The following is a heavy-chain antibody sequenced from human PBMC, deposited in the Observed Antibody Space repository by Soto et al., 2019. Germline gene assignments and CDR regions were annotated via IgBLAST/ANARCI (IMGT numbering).Heavy chain of an antibody. D-gene: IGHD2-2*01. CDR2: IYYSGST. CDR3: ASGSTSPFDY. V-gene: IGHV4-31*03. Sequence: SETLSLTCTVSGGSISSGGYYWSWIRQHPGKGLEWIGYIYYSGSTYYNPSLKSRVTISVDTSKNQFSLKLSSVTAADTAVYYCASGSTSPFDYWGQGTLVTVSS. J-gene: IGHJ4*02. CDR1: GGSISSGGYY.